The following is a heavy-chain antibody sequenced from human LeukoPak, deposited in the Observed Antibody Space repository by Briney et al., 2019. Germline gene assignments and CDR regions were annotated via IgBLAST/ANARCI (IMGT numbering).Heavy chain of an antibody. CDR2: ISGSGGYT. J-gene: IGHJ5*02. D-gene: IGHD6-13*01. CDR1: GFTFSIYG. Sequence: RTGGSLRLFCAASGFTFSIYGMSWVRQAPGKGLEWVSGISGSGGYTYYADSVKGRFTISRDNSKNTLYLQMNSLRAEDTAVYYCARGGSSSWYRGSGNWFDPWGQGTLVTVSS. V-gene: IGHV3-23*01. CDR3: ARGGSSSWYRGSGNWFDP.